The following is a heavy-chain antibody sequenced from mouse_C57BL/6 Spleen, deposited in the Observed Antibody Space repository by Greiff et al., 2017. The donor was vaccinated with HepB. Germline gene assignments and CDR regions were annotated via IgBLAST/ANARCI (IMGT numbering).Heavy chain of an antibody. V-gene: IGHV5-17*01. CDR2: ISSGSSTI. D-gene: IGHD1-1*01. Sequence: EVKVVESGGGLVKPGGSLKLSCAASGFTFSDYGMHWVRQAPEKGLEWVAYISSGSSTIYYADTVKGRFTISRDNAKNTLFLQMTSLRSEDTAMYYCARGYYGSFMDYWGQGTSVTVSS. J-gene: IGHJ4*01. CDR3: ARGYYGSFMDY. CDR1: GFTFSDYG.